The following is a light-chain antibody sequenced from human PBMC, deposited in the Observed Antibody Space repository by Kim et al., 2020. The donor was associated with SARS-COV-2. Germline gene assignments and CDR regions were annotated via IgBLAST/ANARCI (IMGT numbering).Light chain of an antibody. CDR2: RDF. J-gene: IGLJ3*02. V-gene: IGLV3-21*04. CDR3: PVWDSDNDDRL. Sequence: SYELTQPPSVSVAPGKTARITCGGRGIGTKSVHWYQQRPGQAPILVIYRDFDRPGGIPARFSGSNSANTATLIIRGVEAGDEADFYRPVWDSDNDDRLFG. CDR1: GIGTKS.